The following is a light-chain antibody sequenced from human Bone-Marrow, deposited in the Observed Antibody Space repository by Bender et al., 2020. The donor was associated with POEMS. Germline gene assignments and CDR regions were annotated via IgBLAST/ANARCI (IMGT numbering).Light chain of an antibody. CDR3: AVWDDSLNGWV. V-gene: IGLV1-44*01. CDR1: SSNIGAHA. CDR2: SSH. Sequence: QSVLTQPPSASGTPGQRVTISCSGGSSNIGAHAVNWYQHLPGTAPKLLLYSSHRRPSESPGRISGSRSGTSASLAISGLQSEDEADYYCAVWDDSLNGWVFGGGTKLTVL. J-gene: IGLJ3*02.